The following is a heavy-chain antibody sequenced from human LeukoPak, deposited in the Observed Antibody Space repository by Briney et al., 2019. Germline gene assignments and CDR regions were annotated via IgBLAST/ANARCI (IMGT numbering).Heavy chain of an antibody. CDR2: ISAYNGNT. D-gene: IGHD2-2*01. V-gene: IGHV1-18*01. CDR1: GYTFTSYG. CDR3: ARDRVVVVPAAHDYYYGMDV. Sequence: GASVKVSCKASGYTFTSYGISWVRQAPGQGLEWMGWISAYNGNTNYAQKLQGRVTMTTDTSTSTAYMELRSLRSDDTAVYYCARDRVVVVPAAHDYYYGMDVWGQGTTVTVSS. J-gene: IGHJ6*02.